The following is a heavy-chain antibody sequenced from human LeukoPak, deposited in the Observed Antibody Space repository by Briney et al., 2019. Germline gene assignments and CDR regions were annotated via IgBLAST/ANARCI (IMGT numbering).Heavy chain of an antibody. D-gene: IGHD2-15*01. CDR1: GGTFSSYA. Sequence: GASVKVSCKASGGTFSSYAISWVRQAPGQGLEWMGGIIPIFGTANYAQKFQGRVTITADKSTSTAYMELSSLRSEDTAVYYCARDLRRYCSGGSCYRFDYWGQGTLVTVSS. V-gene: IGHV1-69*06. J-gene: IGHJ4*02. CDR3: ARDLRRYCSGGSCYRFDY. CDR2: IIPIFGTA.